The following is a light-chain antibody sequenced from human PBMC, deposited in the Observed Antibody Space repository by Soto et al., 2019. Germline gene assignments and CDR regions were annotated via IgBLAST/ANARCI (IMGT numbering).Light chain of an antibody. Sequence: EIVMTQSPATLSVSPGETATLSFMSSQRVSNNVAWYQQKPGQPHRLIILGASTRATGIPARFSGSVSGTELSLSISSLEPEDFAVYYCQQYGSSPPLTFGGGTKVDIK. CDR1: QRVSNN. V-gene: IGKV3-15*01. CDR3: QQYGSSPPLT. J-gene: IGKJ4*01. CDR2: GAS.